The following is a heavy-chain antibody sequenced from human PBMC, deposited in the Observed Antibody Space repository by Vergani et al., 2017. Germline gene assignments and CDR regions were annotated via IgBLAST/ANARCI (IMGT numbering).Heavy chain of an antibody. J-gene: IGHJ6*03. CDR3: ERNKEQVVPGNYYYYYYMDV. CDR2: IYYSGST. CDR1: GFTFSTYA. D-gene: IGHD3-10*01. Sequence: VQLLESGGSLKQPGGSVRLSCAASGFTFSTYAMHWVRQAPGKGLEWIGTIYYSGSTYYNPSLKSRVTISVDTSKNHFSLKLNSVTAADTAVYYCERNKEQVVPGNYYYYYYMDVWGKGTTVTVSS. V-gene: IGHV4-38-2*01.